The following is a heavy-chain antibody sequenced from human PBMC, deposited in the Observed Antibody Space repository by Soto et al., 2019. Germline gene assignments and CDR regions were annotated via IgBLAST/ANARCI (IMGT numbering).Heavy chain of an antibody. D-gene: IGHD3-16*01. V-gene: IGHV3-23*01. J-gene: IGHJ4*02. CDR2: ISGSGIST. CDR3: AKSAGGNAYSPNDY. CDR1: GFTFSSYA. Sequence: PGGSLRLSCAASGFTFSSYAMTWVRQAPGKGLEWVSSISGSGISTYYADSVKGRFTISRDNSKNTLYLQMNSLRAEDAAVYYWAKSAGGNAYSPNDYWGQVTLVTVSS.